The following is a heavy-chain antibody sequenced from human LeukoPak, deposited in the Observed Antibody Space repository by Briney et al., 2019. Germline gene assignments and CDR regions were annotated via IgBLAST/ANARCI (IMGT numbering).Heavy chain of an antibody. CDR2: ISPSGGST. CDR1: EYTFITYY. CDR3: ARSRLLLDY. J-gene: IGHJ4*02. D-gene: IGHD2-21*02. V-gene: IGHV1-46*01. Sequence: ASVNVSCKASEYTFITYYIHGVRQSPGQGLEWMGIISPSGGSTTYAQRFQGRVNMTGDTSTSTVYMELSSWRSEDTAVYYCARSRLLLDYWGQGTLVTVSS.